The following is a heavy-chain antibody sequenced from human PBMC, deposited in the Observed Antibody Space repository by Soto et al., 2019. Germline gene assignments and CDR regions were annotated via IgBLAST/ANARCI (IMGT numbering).Heavy chain of an antibody. CDR2: ISYDGSNK. J-gene: IGHJ6*02. D-gene: IGHD2-2*01. V-gene: IGHV3-30*18. CDR1: GFTFSSYG. Sequence: VGSLRLSCAASGFTFSSYGMHWVRQAPGKGLEWVAVISYDGSNKYYADSVKGRFTISRDNSKNTLYLQMNSLRAEDTAVYYCAKGDHIVVVPDAKRPDYYYYGMDVWGQGNTVTVS. CDR3: AKGDHIVVVPDAKRPDYYYYGMDV.